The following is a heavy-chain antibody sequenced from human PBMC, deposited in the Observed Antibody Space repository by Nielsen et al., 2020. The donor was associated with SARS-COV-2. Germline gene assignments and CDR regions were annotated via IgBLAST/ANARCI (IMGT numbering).Heavy chain of an antibody. Sequence: SETLSLTCTVSGGSISSGSYFWSWIRQPAGKGLEWIGHIYTSGSTNYNPSLKSRVTMSVDRSKSQFSLKLSSVTAADTAVYYCARGVVADDYGDYGWFDPWGQGTLVTVSS. CDR1: GGSISSGSYF. CDR2: IYTSGST. D-gene: IGHD4-17*01. J-gene: IGHJ5*02. CDR3: ARGVVADDYGDYGWFDP. V-gene: IGHV4-61*09.